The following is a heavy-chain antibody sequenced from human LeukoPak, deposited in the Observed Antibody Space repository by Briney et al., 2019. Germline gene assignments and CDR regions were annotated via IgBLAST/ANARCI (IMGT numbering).Heavy chain of an antibody. CDR3: ARGYCYGSGSYSR. Sequence: SETLSLTCAVYGGSFSGYYWSWIRQPPGKGLEWIGEINHSGSTNYNPSLKSRVTISVDTSKNQFSLKLSSVTAADTAVYYCARGYCYGSGSYSRWGQGTLVTVSS. J-gene: IGHJ4*02. V-gene: IGHV4-34*01. CDR2: INHSGST. CDR1: GGSFSGYY. D-gene: IGHD3-10*01.